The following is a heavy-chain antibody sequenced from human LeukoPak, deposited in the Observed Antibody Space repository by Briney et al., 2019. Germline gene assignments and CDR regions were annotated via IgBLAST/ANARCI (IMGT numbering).Heavy chain of an antibody. V-gene: IGHV3-48*01. CDR3: AREATGSYWGFDP. Sequence: SGGSLRLSCAASGFTLSGFGMNWVRQAPGKGLEWVSYISSSTTIIYYADSVKGRFIISRDNAKNSLYLQMNSLRAEDTAVYYCAREATGSYWGFDPWGQGTLVTVSS. CDR1: GFTLSGFG. J-gene: IGHJ5*02. CDR2: ISSSTTII. D-gene: IGHD3-10*01.